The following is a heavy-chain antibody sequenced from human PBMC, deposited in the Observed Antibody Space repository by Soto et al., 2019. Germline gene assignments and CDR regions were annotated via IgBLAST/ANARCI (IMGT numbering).Heavy chain of an antibody. D-gene: IGHD3-10*01. CDR1: GFTVSTYA. CDR3: AKDRGVGTPGSWFDP. CDR2: ISGGGTST. Sequence: EVQLLESGGGLVQPGGSLRLSCAASGFTVSTYALTWVRQAPGEGLEWVSGISGGGTSTYYADSVKGRFTTSRDNSKNTLYLQMNSLRVEDTAVYYCAKDRGVGTPGSWFDPWGPGTLVTVSS. V-gene: IGHV3-23*01. J-gene: IGHJ5*02.